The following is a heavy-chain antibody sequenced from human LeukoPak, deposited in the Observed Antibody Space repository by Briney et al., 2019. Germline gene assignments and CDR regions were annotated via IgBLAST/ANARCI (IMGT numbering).Heavy chain of an antibody. CDR1: GFTFSSYG. CDR3: ARDGTYIWGSYRLEDYYYYMDV. Sequence: RTGGSLRLSCAASGFTFSSYGMTWVRQAPGRGLEWVSYISSSSSTIYYADSVKGRFTISRDNAKNSLYLQMNSLRDEDTAVYYCARDGTYIWGSYRLEDYYYYMDVWGKGTTVTVSS. V-gene: IGHV3-48*02. D-gene: IGHD3-16*02. J-gene: IGHJ6*03. CDR2: ISSSSSTI.